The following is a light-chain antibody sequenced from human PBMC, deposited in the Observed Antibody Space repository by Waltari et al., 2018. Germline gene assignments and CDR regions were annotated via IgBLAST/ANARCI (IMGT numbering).Light chain of an antibody. V-gene: IGKV1-6*01. J-gene: IGKJ1*01. CDR3: LQDYIYPWT. CDR2: AAS. Sequence: AIQMTQSPSSLSASVGGRVTITCRASQGIRNDLGWYQQKPGKAPKLLISAASTLQSGVPSRFSGSGSGTEFTLTISSLQPEDFATYYCLQDYIYPWTFGQGTKVEIQ. CDR1: QGIRND.